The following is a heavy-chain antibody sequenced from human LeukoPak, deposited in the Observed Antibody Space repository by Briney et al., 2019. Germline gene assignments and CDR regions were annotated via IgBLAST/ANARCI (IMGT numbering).Heavy chain of an antibody. CDR3: ARTSGYTFDY. J-gene: IGHJ4*02. D-gene: IGHD3-22*01. Sequence: ASVKVSCKASGGTFSSSSISWVRQAPGQGLEWMGIISPSGGSTTYAQKFQDRVTMTRDTSTSTVYMELSSLRSEDTAVYYCARTSGYTFDYWGQGTLVTVSS. V-gene: IGHV1-46*01. CDR2: ISPSGGST. CDR1: GGTFSSSS.